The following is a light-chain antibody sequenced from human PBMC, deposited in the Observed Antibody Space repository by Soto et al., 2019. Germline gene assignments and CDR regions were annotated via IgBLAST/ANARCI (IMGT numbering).Light chain of an antibody. CDR2: GAS. CDR3: QQYGSSPIT. V-gene: IGKV3-20*01. J-gene: IGKJ5*01. CDR1: QTVTSSF. Sequence: EIVLTQSPGTLSLSPGERATLSCRASQTVTSSFLAWYQQKPGQAPRLLISGASSRAAGIPDRFSGSGSGTDFTLTISRLEPEDFALYYCQQYGSSPITFGQGTRLEIK.